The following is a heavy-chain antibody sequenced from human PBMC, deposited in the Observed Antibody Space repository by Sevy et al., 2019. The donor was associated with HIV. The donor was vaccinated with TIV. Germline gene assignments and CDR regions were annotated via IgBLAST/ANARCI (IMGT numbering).Heavy chain of an antibody. V-gene: IGHV3-15*01. CDR3: TTEVTFGGVIVTPDPLDY. CDR1: GCTFSNAW. CDR2: IKSKTDGGTT. J-gene: IGHJ4*02. Sequence: GESLKISCAASGCTFSNAWMSWVRQAPGKGLEWVGRIKSKTDGGTTDYAAPVKGRFTISRDDSKNTLYLQMNSLKTEDSAVYYCTTEVTFGGVIVTPDPLDYWGQGILVTVSS. D-gene: IGHD3-16*02.